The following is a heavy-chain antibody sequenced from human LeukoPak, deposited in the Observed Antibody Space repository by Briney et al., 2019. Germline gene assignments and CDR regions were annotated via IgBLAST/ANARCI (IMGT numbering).Heavy chain of an antibody. V-gene: IGHV5-51*01. CDR3: ARHAGDGYNYFFDY. J-gene: IGHJ4*02. D-gene: IGHD5-24*01. Sequence: GESLKISCKGSEYRFTSYWIGWVRQMPGKGLEWMGIIYPGDSDTSYSPSFQGQVTIPADKSISTAYLQWSSLKASDTAMYYCARHAGDGYNYFFDYWGQGTLVTVSS. CDR1: EYRFTSYW. CDR2: IYPGDSDT.